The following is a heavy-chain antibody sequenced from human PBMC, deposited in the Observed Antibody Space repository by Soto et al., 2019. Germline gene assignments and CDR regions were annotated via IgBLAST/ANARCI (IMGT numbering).Heavy chain of an antibody. J-gene: IGHJ4*02. Sequence: EVQLVESGGGLVQPGGSLRLSCAASGFTFSSYWMHWVRQAPGKGLGWVSRINSDGSSTSYADSVKGRFTISRDNAKNTLYLQMNSLRAEDTAVYYCAREGCGGDCQDYWGQGTLVTVSS. D-gene: IGHD2-21*02. CDR3: AREGCGGDCQDY. V-gene: IGHV3-74*01. CDR2: INSDGSST. CDR1: GFTFSSYW.